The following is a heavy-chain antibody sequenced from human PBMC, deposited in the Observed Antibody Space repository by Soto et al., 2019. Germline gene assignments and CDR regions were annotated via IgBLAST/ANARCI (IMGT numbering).Heavy chain of an antibody. Sequence: EVQLVESGGGLVKPGGSLRLSCAASGFTFSSYSMNWVRQAPGKGLEWVSSSSSSSSYIYYADSVKGRFTISRDNAKNSLYLQMNSLRAEDTAVYYCARGEPSDYYYMDVWGKGTTVTVSS. CDR1: GFTFSSYS. D-gene: IGHD3-16*01. J-gene: IGHJ6*03. CDR3: ARGEPSDYYYMDV. CDR2: SSSSSSYI. V-gene: IGHV3-21*01.